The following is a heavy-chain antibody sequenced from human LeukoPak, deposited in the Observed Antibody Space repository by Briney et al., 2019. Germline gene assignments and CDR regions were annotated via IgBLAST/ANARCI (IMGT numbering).Heavy chain of an antibody. J-gene: IGHJ4*02. Sequence: SETLSLTCTVSGGSISSYYWSWIRQPPGKGLEWIGYICYSGSTNYNPSLKSRVTISVDTSKNQFSLKLSSVTAADTAVYYCASGTYTHYYFDYWGQGTLVTVSS. D-gene: IGHD1-26*01. CDR1: GGSISSYY. V-gene: IGHV4-59*01. CDR2: ICYSGST. CDR3: ASGTYTHYYFDY.